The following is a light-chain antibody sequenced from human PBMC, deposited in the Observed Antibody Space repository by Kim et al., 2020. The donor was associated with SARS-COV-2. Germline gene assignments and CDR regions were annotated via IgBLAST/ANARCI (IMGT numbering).Light chain of an antibody. CDR2: LGS. CDR1: QSLLHSNGYNY. V-gene: IGKV2-28*01. CDR3: MQALQTPL. J-gene: IGKJ5*01. Sequence: DIVMTQSPLSLPVTPGEPASISCRSSQSLLHSNGYNYLDWYLQKPGQSPQLLIYLGSNRASGVPDRFSGSGSGTDFTLKISGVEAEDVGVYCCMQALQTPLFGQGTRLEIK.